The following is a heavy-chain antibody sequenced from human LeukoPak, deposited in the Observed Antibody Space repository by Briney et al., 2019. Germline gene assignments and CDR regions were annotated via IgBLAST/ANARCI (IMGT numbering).Heavy chain of an antibody. Sequence: GESLKISCQVSGYIFTHYWIGWVRQMPGKGLESMGIIYPADSDTTYRPSFQGQVTTSVDKSISAVYLQWSSLKASDTAMYYCARQSRDGSKTRGYFFDYWGQGTRVSVPS. CDR2: IYPADSDT. D-gene: IGHD3-10*01. V-gene: IGHV5-51*01. J-gene: IGHJ4*02. CDR3: ARQSRDGSKTRGYFFDY. CDR1: GYIFTHYW.